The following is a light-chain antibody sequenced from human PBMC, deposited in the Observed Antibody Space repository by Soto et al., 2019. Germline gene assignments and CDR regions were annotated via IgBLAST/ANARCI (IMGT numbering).Light chain of an antibody. CDR3: QQSNKGPRT. CDR1: QSVSSN. J-gene: IGKJ1*01. V-gene: IGKV3-15*01. Sequence: EIVMTQSPATLSVSPGERATLSCRASQSVSSNLAWYQQKPGQAPRLLIYGASTRATGIPARFSGSGSGTEFTLTITSLQSEDFAVYYSQQSNKGPRTLGQGMKV. CDR2: GAS.